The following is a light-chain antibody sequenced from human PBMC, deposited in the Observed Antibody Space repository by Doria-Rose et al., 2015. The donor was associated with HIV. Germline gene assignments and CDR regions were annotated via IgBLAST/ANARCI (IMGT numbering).Light chain of an antibody. Sequence: PKLMICDVSNRPSGVSNRFSGSKSGNTASLTISGLQAEDEDDYYCSSYTTSSTLVLGGGTKL. CDR2: DVS. CDR3: SSYTTSSTLV. J-gene: IGLJ3*02. V-gene: IGLV2-14*03.